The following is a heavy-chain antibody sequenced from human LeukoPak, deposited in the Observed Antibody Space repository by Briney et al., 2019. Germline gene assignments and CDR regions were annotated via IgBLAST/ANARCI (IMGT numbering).Heavy chain of an antibody. J-gene: IGHJ3*02. CDR1: GGSISSHY. V-gene: IGHV4-59*11. Sequence: SETLSLTCTVSGGSISSHYWSWIRQPPGKGLEWIGYIYYSGSTNYNPSLKSRVTISVDTSKNQFSLKLSSVTAADTALYYCARAGYCSSTSCYLYAFDIWGQGTMVTVSS. D-gene: IGHD2-2*01. CDR3: ARAGYCSSTSCYLYAFDI. CDR2: IYYSGST.